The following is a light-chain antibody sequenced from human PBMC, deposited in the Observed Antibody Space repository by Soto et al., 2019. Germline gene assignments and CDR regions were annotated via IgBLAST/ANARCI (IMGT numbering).Light chain of an antibody. Sequence: DIQMTQSPSSLSASVGDRVTSTCQASQDISSYLNWYQQKPGKAPKLLIYGASNLETGVPPRFSGSGSGTDFPLTISSLQPENIATYYWQQYDNLPRLTFGGGTKVEIK. CDR3: QQYDNLPRLT. V-gene: IGKV1-33*01. CDR2: GAS. J-gene: IGKJ4*01. CDR1: QDISSY.